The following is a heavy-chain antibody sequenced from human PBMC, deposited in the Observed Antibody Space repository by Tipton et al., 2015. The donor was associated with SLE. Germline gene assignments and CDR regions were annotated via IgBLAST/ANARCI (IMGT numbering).Heavy chain of an antibody. CDR1: GGSISSGGYY. V-gene: IGHV4-31*03. Sequence: TLSLTCTVSGGSISSGGYYWSWIRQHPGKGLEWIGFIYYSGDTYYNPSLKSRATISRDTAKNQFSLNLRFVTAADTAAYYCARDTSFDHWGQGTLVTVSS. CDR2: IYYSGDT. D-gene: IGHD2/OR15-2a*01. J-gene: IGHJ4*02. CDR3: ARDTSFDH.